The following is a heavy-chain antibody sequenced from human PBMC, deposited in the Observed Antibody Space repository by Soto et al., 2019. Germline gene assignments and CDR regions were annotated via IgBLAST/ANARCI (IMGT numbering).Heavy chain of an antibody. CDR1: GFTFSNYY. J-gene: IGHJ4*02. V-gene: IGHV3-64*07. Sequence: EVQLVESGGGLVQPGGSLRLSCAASGFTFSNYYMHWVRQAPGRGLEYVSTINGDGGSTYYGESLKGRFTISRDNSKNTVYLHMGSLRAEDMAVYYCARGLFTWSDSATCYAYWGQGTLVTVSS. CDR2: INGDGGST. CDR3: ARGLFTWSDSATCYAY. D-gene: IGHD2-2*01.